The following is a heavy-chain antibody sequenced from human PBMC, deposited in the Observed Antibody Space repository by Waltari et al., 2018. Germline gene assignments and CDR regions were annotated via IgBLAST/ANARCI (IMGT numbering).Heavy chain of an antibody. D-gene: IGHD1-20*01. J-gene: IGHJ4*02. CDR2: TTSSANTV. Sequence: WARQGPGKGLDCLASTTSSANTVYDADSVKSLFTIAGDNSKNSLYLQMNSLRADDTGLYNCARDRAPDEKSWYFDVWGQGTPVTVSS. V-gene: IGHV3-48*03. CDR3: ARDRAPDEKSWYFDV.